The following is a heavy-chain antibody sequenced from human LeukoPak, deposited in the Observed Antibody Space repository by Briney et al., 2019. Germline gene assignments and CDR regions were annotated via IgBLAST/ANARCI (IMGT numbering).Heavy chain of an antibody. CDR3: ARDGIEGVTVLDY. J-gene: IGHJ4*02. Sequence: PGRSLTLSCAASGFTLSNYALTWVRQAPGKGLECMANIKEDGSQKYYMDSVKGRFTISRDNAKNSLYLQMNSLRAEDTAVYYCARDGIEGVTVLDYWGQGTLVSVSS. D-gene: IGHD1-26*01. V-gene: IGHV3-7*01. CDR2: IKEDGSQK. CDR1: GFTLSNYA.